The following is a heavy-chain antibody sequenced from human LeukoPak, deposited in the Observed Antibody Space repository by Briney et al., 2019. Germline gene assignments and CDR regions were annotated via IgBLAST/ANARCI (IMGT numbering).Heavy chain of an antibody. Sequence: GGSLRLSCAASGFTVSSNYMSWVRQAPGEGLEWVSVIYSGGSTCYADSVKGRFTISRDNSRNTLYLQMNSLRAEDTAVYYCARHYYDSSGYQGIDYWGQGTLVTVSS. CDR3: ARHYYDSSGYQGIDY. V-gene: IGHV3-53*01. CDR1: GFTVSSNY. J-gene: IGHJ4*02. CDR2: IYSGGST. D-gene: IGHD3-22*01.